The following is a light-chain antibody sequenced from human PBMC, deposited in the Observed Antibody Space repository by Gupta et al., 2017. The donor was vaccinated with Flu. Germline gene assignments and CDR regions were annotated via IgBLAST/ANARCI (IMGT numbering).Light chain of an antibody. CDR2: YDD. V-gene: IGLV1-36*01. CDR1: SSNLGNNA. CDR3: AAGDDRLNGPR. Sequence: QSVLTQPPSVSEAPRQRVTISCSGSSSNLGNNAVNWYQQLPGKAPKLLIYYDDLLPSGVADRFAGSKSGTSAFLATSGLQSEDEADYYCAAGDDRLNGPRFGGGTKLTVL. J-gene: IGLJ2*01.